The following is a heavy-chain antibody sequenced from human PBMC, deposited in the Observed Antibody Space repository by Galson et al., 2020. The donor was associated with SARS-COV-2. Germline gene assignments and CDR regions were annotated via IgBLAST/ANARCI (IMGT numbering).Heavy chain of an antibody. Sequence: GGSLRLSCSASVFTFDSYAMHWVRQGPGKGLEHVSAISSDGGTTYYSASVKGRFRISRDNSKTTLFRQMSSLRPEDTAEYYCLKGMWDYGANDAFEIWGQGTMVTVSS. CDR1: VFTFDSYA. V-gene: IGHV3-64D*06. CDR3: LKGMWDYGANDAFEI. J-gene: IGHJ3*02. CDR2: ISSDGGTT. D-gene: IGHD4-17*01.